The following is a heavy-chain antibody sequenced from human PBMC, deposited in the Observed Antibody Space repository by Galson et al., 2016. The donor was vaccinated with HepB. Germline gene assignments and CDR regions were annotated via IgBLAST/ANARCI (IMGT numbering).Heavy chain of an antibody. Sequence: CAISGDSVSSHSAGWYWIRQSPSRGLEWLGRTYYRSEWHFDYAESVKSRITINPDTTKNQFSLQLNSVTPEDTAIYYCARSYLLGRGFGSWGQGTLVTVSS. V-gene: IGHV6-1*01. CDR1: GDSVSSHSAG. CDR3: ARSYLLGRGFGS. D-gene: IGHD7-27*01. J-gene: IGHJ4*02. CDR2: TYYRSEWHF.